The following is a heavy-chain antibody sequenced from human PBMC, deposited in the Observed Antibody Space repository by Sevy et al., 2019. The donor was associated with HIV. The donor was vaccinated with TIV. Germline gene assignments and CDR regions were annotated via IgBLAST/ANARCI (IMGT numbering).Heavy chain of an antibody. J-gene: IGHJ6*02. Sequence: GGSLRLSCAASGFTFSSYSMNWVRQAPGKGLEWVAVISYDGSNKYYADSVKGRFTISRDNSKNTLYLQMNSLRAEDTAVYYCAREGRITIFGSYYYGMDVWGQGTTVTVSS. CDR1: GFTFSSYS. CDR3: AREGRITIFGSYYYGMDV. CDR2: ISYDGSNK. V-gene: IGHV3-30*03. D-gene: IGHD3-3*01.